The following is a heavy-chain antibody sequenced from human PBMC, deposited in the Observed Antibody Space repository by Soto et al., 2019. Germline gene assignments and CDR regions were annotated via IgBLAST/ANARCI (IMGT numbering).Heavy chain of an antibody. D-gene: IGHD5-12*01. V-gene: IGHV3-30-3*01. CDR3: ARDLVVATIPYYYYGMDV. CDR1: GFTFSSYA. CDR2: ISYDGSNK. J-gene: IGHJ6*02. Sequence: GGSLRLSCAASGFTFSSYAMHWVRQAPGKGLEWVAVISYDGSNKYYADSVKGRFTISRDNSKNTLYLQMNSLRAEDTAVYYCARDLVVATIPYYYYGMDVWGQGTTVTVSS.